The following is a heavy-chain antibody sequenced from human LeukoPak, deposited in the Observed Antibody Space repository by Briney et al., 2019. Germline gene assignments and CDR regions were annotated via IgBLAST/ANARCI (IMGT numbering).Heavy chain of an antibody. CDR1: GFTFSSYS. CDR3: ARGGSYYWPIDL. V-gene: IGHV3-48*01. D-gene: IGHD1-26*01. J-gene: IGHJ5*02. Sequence: PGGSLRLSCAASGFTFSSYSMNWVRQAPGKGLEWVSYISTSSTTIKYADAVKGRFTISRDNDKNSVYLQMNSLRADDTAVYYCARGGSYYWPIDLWGQGTLVTVSS. CDR2: ISTSSTTI.